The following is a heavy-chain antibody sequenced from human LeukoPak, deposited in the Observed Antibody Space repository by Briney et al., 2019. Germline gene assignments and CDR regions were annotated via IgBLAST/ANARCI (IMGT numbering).Heavy chain of an antibody. CDR2: IKSDGRST. J-gene: IGHJ4*02. CDR3: ARDRGYTQDY. Sequence: GGSLRLSCAASGFTFSSYWMHWVRQAPGKGLVWVSYIKSDGRSTSYADSVKGRFTISRDNAKNTLYLQMNSLRAEDTAAYYCARDRGYTQDYWGQGTLVTVSS. CDR1: GFTFSSYW. D-gene: IGHD5-12*01. V-gene: IGHV3-74*01.